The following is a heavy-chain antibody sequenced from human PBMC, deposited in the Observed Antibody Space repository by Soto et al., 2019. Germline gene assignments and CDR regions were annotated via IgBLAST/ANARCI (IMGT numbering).Heavy chain of an antibody. CDR2: IYYSGST. CDR3: ASSSSGYSGGNSLDY. Sequence: SETLSLTCTVSGGSISSYYWSWIRQPPGKGLEWIGYIYYSGSTNYNPSLKSRVTISVDTSKNQFSLKLSSVTAADTAVYFCASSSSGYSGGNSLDYWGQGTLVTVSS. J-gene: IGHJ4*02. CDR1: GGSISSYY. V-gene: IGHV4-59*01. D-gene: IGHD2-21*02.